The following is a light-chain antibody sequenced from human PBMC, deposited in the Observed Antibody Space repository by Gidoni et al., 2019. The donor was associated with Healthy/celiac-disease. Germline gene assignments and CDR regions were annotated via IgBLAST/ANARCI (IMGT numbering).Light chain of an antibody. CDR2: YDS. Sequence: SYVLTQPPSVSVAPGKTARITCGGNNIGSKSVHWDQQKPGQAPVLVIYYDSDRPSGIPERFSGSNSGNTATLTISRVEAGDEADYYCQVWDSSSDPIYVFGTGTKVTVL. J-gene: IGLJ1*01. CDR3: QVWDSSSDPIYV. V-gene: IGLV3-21*04. CDR1: NIGSKS.